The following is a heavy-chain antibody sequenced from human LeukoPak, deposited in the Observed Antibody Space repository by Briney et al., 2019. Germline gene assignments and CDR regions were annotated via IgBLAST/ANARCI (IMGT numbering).Heavy chain of an antibody. Sequence: TGGSLRLSCAASGFTFSSYSMNWVRQTPGKGLEWVSSISSSSSYIYYADSVKGRFTISRDDAKNSLYLQMNSLRAEDTAVYYCARAESPITMILVVSAFDIWGLGTMVTVSS. V-gene: IGHV3-21*01. CDR1: GFTFSSYS. CDR3: ARAESPITMILVVSAFDI. CDR2: ISSSSSYI. D-gene: IGHD3-22*01. J-gene: IGHJ3*02.